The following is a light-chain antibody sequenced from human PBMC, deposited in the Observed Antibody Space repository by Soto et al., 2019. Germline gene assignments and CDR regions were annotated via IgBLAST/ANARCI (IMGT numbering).Light chain of an antibody. CDR2: GAS. J-gene: IGKJ1*01. Sequence: EIVLTQSPGTLSLSPGERATLSCRASQSVSSSYLAWYQQTPGQAPRLLIYGASNRATGIPDRFSGSGSGTDFTLTISRLEPEDFAVYYCQQYGSSPPWTFGQGAKVDIK. CDR1: QSVSSSY. V-gene: IGKV3-20*01. CDR3: QQYGSSPPWT.